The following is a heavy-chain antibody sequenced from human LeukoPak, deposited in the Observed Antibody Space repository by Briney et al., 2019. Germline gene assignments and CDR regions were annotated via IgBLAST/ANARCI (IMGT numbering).Heavy chain of an antibody. V-gene: IGHV1-3*01. J-gene: IGHJ3*02. D-gene: IGHD6-19*01. CDR1: GYTFTSYA. CDR3: ARTRAVAISNDAFDI. Sequence: GASVKVSCKASGYTFTSYAMHWVRQAPGQRLEWMGWINAGNGNTKYSQKFQGRVTITRDTSASTAYMELSSLRSEDTAVYYCARTRAVAISNDAFDIWGQGTMVTVSS. CDR2: INAGNGNT.